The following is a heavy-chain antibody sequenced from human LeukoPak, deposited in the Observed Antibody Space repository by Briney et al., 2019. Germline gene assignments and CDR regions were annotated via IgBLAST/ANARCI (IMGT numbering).Heavy chain of an antibody. V-gene: IGHV1-24*01. CDR1: GYTLTELS. D-gene: IGHD3-10*01. J-gene: IGHJ6*02. CDR2: FDPEDGET. CDR3: ATVELMVRGAPTSHYGMDV. Sequence: RASVKVSCKVSGYTLTELSIHWVRQAPGKGSEWMGGFDPEDGETIYAQKFQGRVTMTEDTSTDTAYMELSSLRSEDTAVYYCATVELMVRGAPTSHYGMDVWGQGTTVTVSS.